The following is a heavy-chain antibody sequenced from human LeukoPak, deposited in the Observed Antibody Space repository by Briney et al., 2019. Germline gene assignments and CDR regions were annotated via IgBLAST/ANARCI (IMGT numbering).Heavy chain of an antibody. Sequence: PGGSLRLSCAASGFTVSRHYMSWVRQAPGKGLEWVSIIYSPGGTYYADSVKGRFTISRDNSKNTIYPQMNSLRVDDTAVYYCARAPFSADSSATPPAFDIWGHGTMVTVSS. CDR2: IYSPGGT. J-gene: IGHJ3*02. V-gene: IGHV3-53*01. CDR3: ARAPFSADSSATPPAFDI. CDR1: GFTVSRHY. D-gene: IGHD3-22*01.